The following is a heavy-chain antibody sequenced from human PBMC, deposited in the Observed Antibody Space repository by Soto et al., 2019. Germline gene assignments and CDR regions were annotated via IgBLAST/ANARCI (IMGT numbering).Heavy chain of an antibody. CDR1: GYSFTSYW. CDR3: ARVNRVYYYDSSGYYYGMDV. J-gene: IGHJ6*02. CDR2: IDPSDSYT. D-gene: IGHD3-22*01. Sequence: EVQLVQSGAEVKKPGESLRISCKGSGYSFTSYWISWVRQMPGKGLEWMGRIDPSDSYTNYSPSFQGHVTISADKSISTAYLQWSSLKASDTAMYYCARVNRVYYYDSSGYYYGMDVWGQGTTVTVSS. V-gene: IGHV5-10-1*03.